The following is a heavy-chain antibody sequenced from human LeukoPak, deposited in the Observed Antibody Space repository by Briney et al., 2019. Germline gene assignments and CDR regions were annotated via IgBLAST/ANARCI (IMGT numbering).Heavy chain of an antibody. CDR2: IYYSGST. Sequence: PSDTLSLTCAVSGYSISSTDWWGWIRQPPGKGLEWIGYIYYSGSTYYNPSLKSRVTMSVDTSKNQFSLKLSSVTAVDTAVYYCARMVGGYYFDYWGQGTLVTVSS. V-gene: IGHV4-28*01. CDR1: GYSISSTDW. CDR3: ARMVGGYYFDY. D-gene: IGHD1-26*01. J-gene: IGHJ4*02.